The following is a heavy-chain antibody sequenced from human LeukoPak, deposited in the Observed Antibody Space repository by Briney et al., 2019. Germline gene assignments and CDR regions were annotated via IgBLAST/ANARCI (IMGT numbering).Heavy chain of an antibody. CDR3: ARRLDYYYYYMDV. Sequence: GSLRLSCAASGFTFSSYNMNWIRQPPGKGLEWIGSIYYSGSTYYNPSLKSRVTISVDTSKNQFSLKLSSVTAADTAVYYCARRLDYYYYYMDVWGKGTTVTVSS. V-gene: IGHV4-39*07. J-gene: IGHJ6*03. D-gene: IGHD6-6*01. CDR1: GFTFSSYN. CDR2: IYYSGST.